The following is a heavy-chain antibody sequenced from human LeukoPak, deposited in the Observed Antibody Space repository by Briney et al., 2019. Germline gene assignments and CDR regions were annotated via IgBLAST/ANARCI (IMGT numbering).Heavy chain of an antibody. CDR2: ISSSSSTI. V-gene: IGHV3-48*01. D-gene: IGHD2-15*01. J-gene: IGHJ4*02. CDR1: GFTFSSYS. Sequence: GGSLRLSCAASGFTFSSYSMNWVRQAPGKGLEWVSYISSSSSTIYYADSVKGRFTISRDNAKNSLYLRMNSLRAEDTAVYYCVRSGGLGFDYWGQGTLVTVSS. CDR3: VRSGGLGFDY.